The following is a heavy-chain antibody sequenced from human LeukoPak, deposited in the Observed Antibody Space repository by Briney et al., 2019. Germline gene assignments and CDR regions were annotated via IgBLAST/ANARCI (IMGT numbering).Heavy chain of an antibody. CDR1: GFTFSSYG. D-gene: IGHD2-15*01. CDR2: SSGSGGST. CDR3: AKVRLGYCSGGSCSRGGTPMDV. V-gene: IGHV3-23*01. Sequence: PWGSLRLSCAVSGFTFSSYGMSWVRQAPRKGLERVSASSGSGGSTYYADSVKGRFTISRDNSKNTLYLQMNSLRAEDTAVYYCAKVRLGYCSGGSCSRGGTPMDVWGKGTTVTISS. J-gene: IGHJ6*03.